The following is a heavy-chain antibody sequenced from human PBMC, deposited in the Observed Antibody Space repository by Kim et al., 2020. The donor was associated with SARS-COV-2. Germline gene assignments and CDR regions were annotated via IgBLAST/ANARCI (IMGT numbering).Heavy chain of an antibody. V-gene: IGHV4-59*08. J-gene: IGHJ4*02. Sequence: RKSRVTISVDTSKNQFSLKLSSVTAADTAVYYCARHPWEWELSAVYYFDYWGQGTLVTVSS. CDR3: ARHPWEWELSAVYYFDY. D-gene: IGHD1-26*01.